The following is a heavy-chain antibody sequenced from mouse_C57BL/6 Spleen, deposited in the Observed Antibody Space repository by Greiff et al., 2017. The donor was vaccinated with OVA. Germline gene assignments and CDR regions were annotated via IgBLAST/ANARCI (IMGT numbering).Heavy chain of an antibody. V-gene: IGHV1-22*01. CDR1: GYTFTDYN. D-gene: IGHD1-1*01. J-gene: IGHJ2*01. CDR2: INPNNGGT. CDR3: ARGDYYGSRFDY. Sequence: VHVKQSGPELVKPGASVKMSCKASGYTFTDYNMHWVKQSHGKSLEWIGYINPNNGGTSYNQKFKGKATLTVNKSSSTAYMELRSLTSEDSAVYYCARGDYYGSRFDYWGQGTTLTVSS.